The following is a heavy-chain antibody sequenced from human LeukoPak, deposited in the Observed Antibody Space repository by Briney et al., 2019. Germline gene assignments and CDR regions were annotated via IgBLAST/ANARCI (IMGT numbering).Heavy chain of an antibody. J-gene: IGHJ4*02. CDR3: ARDQLGSYGLGY. V-gene: IGHV1-46*01. CDR2: INPSGGST. CDR1: GYTFTSYY. Sequence: GASVKVSCKASGYTFTSYYMHWVRQAPGQGLEWMGIINPSGGSTSYARKFQGRVTMTRATSTSTVYMELSSLRSEDTAVYYCARDQLGSYGLGYWGQGTLVTVSS. D-gene: IGHD5-18*01.